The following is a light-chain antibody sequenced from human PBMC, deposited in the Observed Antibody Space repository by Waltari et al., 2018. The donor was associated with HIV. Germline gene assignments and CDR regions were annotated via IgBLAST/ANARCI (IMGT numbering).Light chain of an antibody. CDR2: DVS. V-gene: IGLV2-11*01. Sequence: QSALTQPRSVTGSPGQSVTIASTGTSSDVGGYTFVSWYQQPPGKAPKLILYDVSKRPSGVPDRFSGSKSGNTASLTIYGLQAEDEVHYYCCSYAGSHTPWVFGGGTKVTVL. CDR1: SSDVGGYTF. J-gene: IGLJ3*02. CDR3: CSYAGSHTPWV.